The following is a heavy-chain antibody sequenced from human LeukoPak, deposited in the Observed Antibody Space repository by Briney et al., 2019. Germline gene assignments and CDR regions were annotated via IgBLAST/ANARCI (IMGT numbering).Heavy chain of an antibody. Sequence: SETLSLTCTVSGGSISSGDYYWSWIRQPPGKGLEWIGYIYYSGSTYYNPSLKSRVTISVDTSKNQFSLMLSSVTAADTAVYYCARVRDYYDSSGYYGHYYGMDVWGQGTTVTVSS. J-gene: IGHJ6*02. D-gene: IGHD3-22*01. CDR2: IYYSGST. V-gene: IGHV4-30-4*01. CDR3: ARVRDYYDSSGYYGHYYGMDV. CDR1: GGSISSGDYY.